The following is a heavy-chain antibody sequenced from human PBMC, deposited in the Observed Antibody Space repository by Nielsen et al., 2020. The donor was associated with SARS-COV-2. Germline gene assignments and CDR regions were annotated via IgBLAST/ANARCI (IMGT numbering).Heavy chain of an antibody. CDR2: IIPIFGTA. Sequence: SVKVSCKASGYTFTSYGISWVRQAPGQGLEWMGGIIPIFGTANYAQKFQGRVTITADKSTSTAYMELSSLRSEDTAVYYCARGVQLRAQFDYWGQGTLVTVSS. V-gene: IGHV1-69*06. CDR3: ARGVQLRAQFDY. CDR1: GYTFTSYG. J-gene: IGHJ4*02. D-gene: IGHD1-26*01.